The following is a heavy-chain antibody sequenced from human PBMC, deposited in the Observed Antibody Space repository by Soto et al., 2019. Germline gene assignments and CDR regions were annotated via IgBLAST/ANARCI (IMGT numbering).Heavy chain of an antibody. Sequence: SVKVSCKAPGGTFNNYVINWVRQAPGQGLEWMAGIIPIFGTPNYAQKFQGRVTITADKSTSTAYMELNSLRSEDTAVYYCAGRCDGTNCLAHFDYWGQGTLVTVSS. CDR2: IIPIFGTP. D-gene: IGHD2-2*01. J-gene: IGHJ4*02. CDR3: AGRCDGTNCLAHFDY. CDR1: GGTFNNYV. V-gene: IGHV1-69*06.